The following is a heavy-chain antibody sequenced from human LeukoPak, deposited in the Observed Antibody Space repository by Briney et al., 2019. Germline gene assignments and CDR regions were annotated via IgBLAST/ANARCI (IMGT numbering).Heavy chain of an antibody. CDR3: ARRYDFGVAFDI. Sequence: SGGSLRLSCAASGFIFRSYWMHWVRQAPGKGLVWVSRINSDGSTTNYADSVKGRFTISRDNAKNTLYLQMNSLRAEDTAVYYCARRYDFGVAFDIWGQGTMVTVSS. D-gene: IGHD3-22*01. CDR1: GFIFRSYW. CDR2: INSDGSTT. J-gene: IGHJ3*02. V-gene: IGHV3-74*01.